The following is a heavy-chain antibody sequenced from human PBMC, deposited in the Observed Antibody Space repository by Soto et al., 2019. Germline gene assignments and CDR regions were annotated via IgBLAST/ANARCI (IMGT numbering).Heavy chain of an antibody. CDR1: GGTFSSYA. Sequence: QVQLVQSGAEVKKPGSSVKVSCKASGGTFSSYAISWVRQAPGQGLEWMGGIIPIFGTANYAQKFQGRVTLTADETTSTAYMELSRMRSEDTAVYYCARDIQTHFPDCTNGGCYGMDVWGQGTTVTVSS. D-gene: IGHD2-8*01. V-gene: IGHV1-69*01. CDR2: IIPIFGTA. CDR3: ARDIQTHFPDCTNGGCYGMDV. J-gene: IGHJ6*02.